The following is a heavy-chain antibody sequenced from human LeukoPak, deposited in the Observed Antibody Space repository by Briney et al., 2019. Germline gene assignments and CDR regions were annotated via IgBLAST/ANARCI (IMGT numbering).Heavy chain of an antibody. V-gene: IGHV3-64*01. J-gene: IGHJ3*02. CDR2: ISSNGGST. CDR1: GFTFSSYA. CDR3: ARRYLDAFDI. D-gene: IGHD1-14*01. Sequence: GGSLRLSCAASGFTFSSYAMHWVRQAPGKGLEYVSAISSNGGSTYYANSVKGRFTISGDNSKNTLYLQMGSLRAEDMAVYYCARRYLDAFDIWGQGTMVTVSS.